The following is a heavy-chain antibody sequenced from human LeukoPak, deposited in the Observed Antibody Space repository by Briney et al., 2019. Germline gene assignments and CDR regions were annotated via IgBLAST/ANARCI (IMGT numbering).Heavy chain of an antibody. CDR2: ISYDGSNK. CDR1: GFTFSSYA. J-gene: IGHJ4*02. D-gene: IGHD5-24*01. Sequence: GGSLRLSCAASGFTFSSYAMHWVRQAPGKGLEWVAVISYDGSNKYYADSVKGRFTISRDNSKNTLYLQMNSLRAEDTAVYYCAEGGDGYNYYFDYWGQETLVTVSS. V-gene: IGHV3-30-3*02. CDR3: AEGGDGYNYYFDY.